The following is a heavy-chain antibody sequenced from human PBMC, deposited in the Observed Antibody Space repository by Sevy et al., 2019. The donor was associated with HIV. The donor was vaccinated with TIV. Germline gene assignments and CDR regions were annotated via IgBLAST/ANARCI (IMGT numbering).Heavy chain of an antibody. CDR1: GDSISGTDYS. CDR2: IHYKGTT. J-gene: IGHJ4*02. D-gene: IGHD5-12*01. V-gene: IGHV4-39*01. CDR3: ARLDPSGPRDY. Sequence: SETLSLTCTVSGDSISGTDYSWGWIRQPPGKGLEWIGNIHYKGTTYYNPSLKSRVTVSVDTSKNQFSLRLSSVSAADTAVYYCARLDPSGPRDYWGQGTLVNVSS.